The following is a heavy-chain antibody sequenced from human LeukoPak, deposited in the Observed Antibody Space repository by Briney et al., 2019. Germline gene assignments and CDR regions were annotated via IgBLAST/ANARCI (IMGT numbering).Heavy chain of an antibody. V-gene: IGHV4-59*01. J-gene: IGHJ3*02. CDR3: ARGAVTAIPGDI. Sequence: PSETLSFTCTVSGGSISSYYWSWIRQPPGKGLEWIGYIYYSGSTNYNPSLKSRVTISVDTSKNQFSLKLSSVTAADTAVYYCARGAVTAIPGDIWGQGTMVTVSS. CDR2: IYYSGST. D-gene: IGHD2-21*02. CDR1: GGSISSYY.